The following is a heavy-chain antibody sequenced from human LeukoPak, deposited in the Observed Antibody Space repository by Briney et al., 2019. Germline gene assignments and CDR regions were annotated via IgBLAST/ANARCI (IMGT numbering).Heavy chain of an antibody. V-gene: IGHV3-23*01. J-gene: IGHJ3*02. Sequence: PGGSLRLSCAASGLTFSNFVMSWVRQAPGKGLEWVSGIRGSGSSTYYGDSVKGRFTISRDNSKNTLYLQMNSLRAEDTAAYYCAKDVWGSSSGAFDIWGQGTMVTVSS. CDR2: IRGSGSST. D-gene: IGHD3-16*01. CDR3: AKDVWGSSSGAFDI. CDR1: GLTFSNFV.